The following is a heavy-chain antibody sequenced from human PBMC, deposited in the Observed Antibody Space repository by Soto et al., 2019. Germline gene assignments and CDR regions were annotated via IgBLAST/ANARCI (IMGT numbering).Heavy chain of an antibody. CDR1: GDSVTNYY. V-gene: IGHV4-59*02. CDR2: LHYSGNT. D-gene: IGHD3-3*02. J-gene: IGHJ4*02. Sequence: PSETLSLTCSVSGDSVTNYYWSWIRQPPGKGLEWIGFLHYSGNTYNNPSLRSRVTTSVDTSRNQFSLKLTSVTAADTAVYYCARGKAAMNILSDWGQGTLVTVSS. CDR3: ARGKAAMNILSD.